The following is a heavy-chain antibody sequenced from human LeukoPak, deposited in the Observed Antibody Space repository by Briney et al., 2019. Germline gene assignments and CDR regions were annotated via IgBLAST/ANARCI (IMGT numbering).Heavy chain of an antibody. Sequence: GGSLRLSCAASGXTVSSNYMSWVRQAPGKGREWVSVIYSGGSTYYADSVKGRFTISRDNSKNTLYLQMNSLRAEDTAVYYCARVPYNCGGDCYGFDYWGQGTLVTVSS. J-gene: IGHJ4*02. CDR2: IYSGGST. D-gene: IGHD2-21*02. V-gene: IGHV3-66*01. CDR1: GXTVSSNY. CDR3: ARVPYNCGGDCYGFDY.